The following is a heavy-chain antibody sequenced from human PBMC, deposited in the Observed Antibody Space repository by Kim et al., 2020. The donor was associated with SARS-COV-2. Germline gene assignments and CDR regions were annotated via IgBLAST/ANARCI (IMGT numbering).Heavy chain of an antibody. CDR3: ARVPGTTLAFWAVVD. V-gene: IGHV3-73*01. D-gene: IGHD1-1*01. J-gene: IGHJ3*02. CDR1: GFTFSDSA. CDR2: IRSKANGFAT. Sequence: GGSLRLSCAASGFTFSDSAMHWVRQASGKGLEWVGRIRSKANGFATAYAASVKGRFTISRDDSKNTAYLQMNSLKTEDAAVYYGARVPGTTLAFWAVVD.